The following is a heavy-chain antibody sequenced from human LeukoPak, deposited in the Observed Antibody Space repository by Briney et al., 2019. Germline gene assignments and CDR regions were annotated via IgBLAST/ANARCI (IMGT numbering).Heavy chain of an antibody. CDR3: AATVGPYSCKVAGGY. V-gene: IGHV1-69*13. Sequence: ASVKVSCKASGGTFSSYAISWVRQAPGQGLEWMGGIIPIFGTANYAQKFQGRVTITADESTSTAFMELSSLRSEDTAVYYCAATVGPYSCKVAGGYWGQGTLVTVSS. CDR1: GGTFSSYA. D-gene: IGHD3-16*01. J-gene: IGHJ4*02. CDR2: IIPIFGTA.